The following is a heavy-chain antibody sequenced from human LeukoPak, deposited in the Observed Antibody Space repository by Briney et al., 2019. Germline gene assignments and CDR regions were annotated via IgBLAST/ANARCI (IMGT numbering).Heavy chain of an antibody. D-gene: IGHD5-18*01. CDR2: INPNSGGT. J-gene: IGHJ4*02. CDR1: GYTFTGYY. Sequence: ASVKVSCKASGYTFTGYYMHWVRQAPGQGLEWMGWINPNSGGTNYAQKFQGRVTMTRDTSISTAYMELSRLRSDDTAVYYCARGHYTGYSYGFDYWGQGTLVTVSS. V-gene: IGHV1-2*02. CDR3: ARGHYTGYSYGFDY.